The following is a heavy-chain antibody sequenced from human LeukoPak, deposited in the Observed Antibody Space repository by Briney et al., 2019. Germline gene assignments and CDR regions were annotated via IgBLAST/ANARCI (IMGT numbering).Heavy chain of an antibody. CDR1: GFTFSSYA. D-gene: IGHD6-19*01. CDR2: ISGSGGST. Sequence: TGGSLRLSCAASGFTFSSYAMSWVRQAPGKGLEWVSAISGSGGSTYYADSVKGRFTISRDNSKNTLYLQMNSLRAEDTAVYYCARDLAVAGSFDYWGQGTLVTVSS. CDR3: ARDLAVAGSFDY. J-gene: IGHJ4*02. V-gene: IGHV3-23*01.